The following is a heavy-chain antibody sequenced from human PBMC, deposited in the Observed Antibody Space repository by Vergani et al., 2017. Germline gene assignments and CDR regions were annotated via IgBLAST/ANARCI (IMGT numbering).Heavy chain of an antibody. CDR3: AGGAGYFDL. Sequence: QVQLQESGPGLVKPSETLSLTCTVSGGSISSYYWSWIRQPPGKGLEWIGYIYYSGSTSYHPSLKSRVTISVDTSKNQFSLKLSSVTAADTAVYYCAGGAGYFDLWGRGTLVTVSS. J-gene: IGHJ2*01. CDR1: GGSISSYY. CDR2: IYYSGST. V-gene: IGHV4-59*01.